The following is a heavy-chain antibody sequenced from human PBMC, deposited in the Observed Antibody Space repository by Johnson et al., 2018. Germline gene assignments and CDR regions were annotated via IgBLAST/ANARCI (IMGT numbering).Heavy chain of an antibody. J-gene: IGHJ3*02. Sequence: VQLQESGGGLVQPGGSLRLSCAASGFTFSSYWMHWVRQAPGKGLVWVSRINTDGSTTTYADSVKGRVTISRDNAKNTLYLQLNSLRAEDTAVYYCASPYDDSSGLVRSFAAFDIWGRGTVVTVSP. CDR3: ASPYDDSSGLVRSFAAFDI. CDR1: GFTFSSYW. CDR2: INTDGSTT. D-gene: IGHD6-25*01. V-gene: IGHV3-74*03.